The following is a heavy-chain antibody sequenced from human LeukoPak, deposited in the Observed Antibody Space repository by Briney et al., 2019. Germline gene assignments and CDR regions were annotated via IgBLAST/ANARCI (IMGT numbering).Heavy chain of an antibody. V-gene: IGHV1-46*01. J-gene: IGHJ4*02. Sequence: ASVTVSCTASGYTFTSYYMHWVRQAPGQGLEWMGIINPSGGSTSYAQKFQGRVTMTRDTSTSTVYMELSSLRSEDTAVYYCARGGNRQDYFDYWGQGTLVTDSS. CDR3: ARGGNRQDYFDY. CDR2: INPSGGST. CDR1: GYTFTSYY. D-gene: IGHD1-14*01.